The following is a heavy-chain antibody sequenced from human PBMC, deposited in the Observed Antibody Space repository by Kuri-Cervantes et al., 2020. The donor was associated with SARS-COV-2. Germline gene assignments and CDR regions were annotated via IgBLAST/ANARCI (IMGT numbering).Heavy chain of an antibody. Sequence: ESLKISCTVSGDSITSSSYYWGWIRQPPGKGLEWIGSIYYSGTTYYNPSLKSRVTISVDTSKNQFSLNLSSVTAADTAVYYCARPIVAAGFDYWGQGTLVTVSS. CDR3: ARPIVAAGFDY. D-gene: IGHD6-13*01. CDR2: IYYSGTT. J-gene: IGHJ4*02. CDR1: GDSITSSSYY. V-gene: IGHV4-39*01.